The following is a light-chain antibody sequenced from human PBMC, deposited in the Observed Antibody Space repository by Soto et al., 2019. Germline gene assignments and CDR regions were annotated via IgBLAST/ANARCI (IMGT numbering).Light chain of an antibody. V-gene: IGKV3-20*01. CDR3: QQYGSSALT. Sequence: EIVLTPSPGTLSLSAGESATLSCRASQSVSSSYLAWYQQKPGQAPRLLIYGASSRATGIPDRFSGSGSGTDFTLTISRLEPEDFAVYYCQQYGSSALTFGGGTKVDIK. J-gene: IGKJ4*01. CDR2: GAS. CDR1: QSVSSSY.